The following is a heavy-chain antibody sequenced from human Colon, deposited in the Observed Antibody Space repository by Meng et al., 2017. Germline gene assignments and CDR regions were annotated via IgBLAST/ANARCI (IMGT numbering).Heavy chain of an antibody. D-gene: IGHD2-2*01. CDR1: GYSIGSGYY. CDR2: IYHGGNI. Sequence: SETLSLTCSVSGYSIGSGYYWGWIRQPPGKGLEWIGSIYHGGNIDYNPSLKSRVTVSLDTSKNQFSLNVTYVTAADTAVYYCARGAPTSPFDYWGQGTLVTVSS. V-gene: IGHV4-38-2*02. J-gene: IGHJ4*02. CDR3: ARGAPTSPFDY.